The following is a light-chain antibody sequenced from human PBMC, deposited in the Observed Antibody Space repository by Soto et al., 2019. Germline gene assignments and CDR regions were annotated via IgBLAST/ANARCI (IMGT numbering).Light chain of an antibody. J-gene: IGKJ2*01. CDR2: KVS. Sequence: DVVVTQSPLSLPVTLGQPASISCRSSQSLVYSDGNTYLSWFHQRSGQSPRRLIYKVSNRDSGVPDRFSGSGSGTDFTLKISRVEAEDVGVYYCMQGTKWPGTFGQGTKLEIK. V-gene: IGKV2-30*01. CDR3: MQGTKWPGT. CDR1: QSLVYSDGNTY.